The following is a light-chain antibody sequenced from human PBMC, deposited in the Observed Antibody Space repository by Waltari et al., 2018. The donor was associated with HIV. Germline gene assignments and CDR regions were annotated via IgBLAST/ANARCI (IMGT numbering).Light chain of an antibody. CDR1: SSDVGGYNY. CDR3: SSYGGSDKLL. CDR2: EVT. J-gene: IGLJ2*01. Sequence: QSALTQPPSASGSPGQSVTISCTGTSSDVGGYNYVPWYQQHPGKAPNLMIYEVTERPSGVPDRFSGSKSGNTASLTVSGLQADDEGHYYCSSYGGSDKLLFGGGTKLTVL. V-gene: IGLV2-8*01.